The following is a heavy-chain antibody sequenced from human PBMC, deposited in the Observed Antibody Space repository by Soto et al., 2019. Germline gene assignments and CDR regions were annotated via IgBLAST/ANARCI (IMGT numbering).Heavy chain of an antibody. CDR3: ARADIGTYGMAV. Sequence: QVQLVESGGGVVQPGKSLRLACVASGFTFSSHGMHWVRQAPGKGLEWVAVIWYDGSKQEYADSVKGRFTISRDNSKNTVYLQMSSLRAEDTAVYYCARADIGTYGMAVWGQGTTVTGSS. CDR1: GFTFSSHG. J-gene: IGHJ6*02. D-gene: IGHD2-15*01. CDR2: IWYDGSKQ. V-gene: IGHV3-33*01.